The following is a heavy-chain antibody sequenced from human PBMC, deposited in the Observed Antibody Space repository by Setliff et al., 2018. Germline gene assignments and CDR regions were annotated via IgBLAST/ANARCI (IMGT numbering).Heavy chain of an antibody. J-gene: IGHJ4*02. CDR3: ARHFSSSWYFDY. D-gene: IGHD6-13*01. V-gene: IGHV4-38-2*01. Sequence: LSLTCAVSGYSISSGYYWGWIRQPPGKGLELIGYIHHSGSTYYNPSLKSRVTISADTSKNQFSLTPTSVTATDTAVYYCARHFSSSWYFDYWGQGTQVTVSS. CDR1: GYSISSGYY. CDR2: IHHSGST.